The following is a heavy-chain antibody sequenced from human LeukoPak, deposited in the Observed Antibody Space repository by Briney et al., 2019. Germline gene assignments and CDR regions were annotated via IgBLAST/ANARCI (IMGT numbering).Heavy chain of an antibody. CDR3: ARKDGDG. CDR2: INHSGST. D-gene: IGHD5-24*01. CDR1: VESFSGYY. Sequence: SETLSLTCAVYVESFSGYYWSWIRQPPGKGLEWVGEINHSGSTNYNPSLNNRVTISADTSKNQVSLKLSSVTAADTAMYYCARKDGDGWGQGTLVTVSS. V-gene: IGHV4-34*01. J-gene: IGHJ4*02.